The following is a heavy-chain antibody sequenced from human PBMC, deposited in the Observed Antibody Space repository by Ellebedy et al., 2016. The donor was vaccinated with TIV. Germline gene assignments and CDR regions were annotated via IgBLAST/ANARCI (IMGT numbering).Heavy chain of an antibody. CDR2: IHQDGSEE. J-gene: IGHJ3*01. CDR1: GFSLSNYW. CDR3: ARDPAGRTWGDFDL. V-gene: IGHV3-7*03. Sequence: PGGSLRLSCTASGFSLSNYWMTWVRQAPGTGLEWVANIHQDGSEEQYVDSVQGRFTISRDNAKNSLYLQMSSLRAEDTSVYYCARDPAGRTWGDFDLWGQGTMATVSS. D-gene: IGHD1-26*01.